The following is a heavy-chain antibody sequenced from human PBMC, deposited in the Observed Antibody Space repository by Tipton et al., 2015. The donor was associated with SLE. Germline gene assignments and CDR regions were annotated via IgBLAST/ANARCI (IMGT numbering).Heavy chain of an antibody. J-gene: IGHJ4*02. CDR1: GFTFSSYS. Sequence: SLRLSCAASGFTFSSYSMNWVRQAPGKGLEWASYISSSSSTIYYADSVKGRFTISRDNAKNSLYLQMNSLRAEDTAVYYCARSRYSSGWYYFDYWGQGTLVTVSS. D-gene: IGHD6-19*01. CDR2: ISSSSSTI. V-gene: IGHV3-48*01. CDR3: ARSRYSSGWYYFDY.